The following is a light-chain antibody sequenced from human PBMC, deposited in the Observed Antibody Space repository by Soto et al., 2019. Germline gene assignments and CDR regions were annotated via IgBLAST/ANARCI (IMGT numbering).Light chain of an antibody. Sequence: QSVLTQPPSVSGAPGQRVTIYCTGNNSNLGAGYDVHWYQQLPGAAPKLVVFGNRNRPSGVPERFSGSKSGTSASLAITGLQAEDEADYYCQAYDYSLTAFVFGGGTQLTVL. V-gene: IGLV1-40*01. CDR2: GNR. CDR3: QAYDYSLTAFV. J-gene: IGLJ3*02. CDR1: NSNLGAGYD.